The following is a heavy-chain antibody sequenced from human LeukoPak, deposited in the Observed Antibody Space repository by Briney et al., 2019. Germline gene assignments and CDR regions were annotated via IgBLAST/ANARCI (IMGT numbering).Heavy chain of an antibody. J-gene: IGHJ4*02. CDR2: VSYSGST. Sequence: PSETLSLTCTVSVGSISSSSYYWGCIRQPPGKGLEWIGGVSYSGSTYYNPSLKNRITILVDTSKNQFSLKLSSVTAADTAVYYCTRHEWNYVTYFDFWGQGTRVTVSS. CDR1: VGSISSSSYY. D-gene: IGHD1-7*01. V-gene: IGHV4-39*01. CDR3: TRHEWNYVTYFDF.